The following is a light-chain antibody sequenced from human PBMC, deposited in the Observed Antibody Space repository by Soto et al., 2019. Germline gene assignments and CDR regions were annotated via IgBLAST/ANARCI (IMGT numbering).Light chain of an antibody. CDR1: SSNIGSNT. V-gene: IGLV1-44*01. CDR3: AAWDDSLNGPV. J-gene: IGLJ2*01. Sequence: QLVLTQPPSASGTPGQRVTISCSGSSSNIGSNTVNWYQQLPRTAPKLLIYGNNQRPSGVPDRFSGSKSGTSASLAISGLQSEDEADYYCAAWDDSLNGPVFGGGTKLTVL. CDR2: GNN.